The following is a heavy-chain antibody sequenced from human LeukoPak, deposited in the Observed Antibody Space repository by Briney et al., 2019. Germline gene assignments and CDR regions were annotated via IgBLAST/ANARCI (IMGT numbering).Heavy chain of an antibody. Sequence: GGSLRLSCAASGSTFSSYWMSWVRQAPGKGLEWVANIKQDGSEKYYVDFVKGRFTISRDNAKNSLYLQMNSLRADDTAVYYCARVTREVNWFDPWGQGTLVTVSS. CDR2: IKQDGSEK. CDR1: GSTFSSYW. CDR3: ARVTREVNWFDP. V-gene: IGHV3-7*01. J-gene: IGHJ5*02.